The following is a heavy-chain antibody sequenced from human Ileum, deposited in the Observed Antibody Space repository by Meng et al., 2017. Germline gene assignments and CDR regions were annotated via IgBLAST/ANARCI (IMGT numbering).Heavy chain of an antibody. J-gene: IGHJ4*02. Sequence: GGSLRLSCAVSGFMFSSSWMSWVRQAPGKGLEWVANMNQDGSNIYYMDSVRGRFTTSRDNTKNSLYLQMNSLRVDDTAVYFCARDPGYGALDYWGQGTLVTVSS. CDR1: GFMFSSSW. CDR3: ARDPGYGALDY. CDR2: MNQDGSNI. V-gene: IGHV3-7*01. D-gene: IGHD4/OR15-4a*01.